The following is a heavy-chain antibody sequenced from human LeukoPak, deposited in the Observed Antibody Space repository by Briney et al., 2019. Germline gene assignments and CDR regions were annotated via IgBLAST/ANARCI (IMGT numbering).Heavy chain of an antibody. J-gene: IGHJ4*02. V-gene: IGHV4-59*11. CDR1: GGSISSHY. Sequence: SETLSLTCTVSGGSISSHYRSWIRQPPGKGLEWIGYIYYSGSTNYNPSLKSRVTISVDTSKNQFSLKLSSVTAADTAVYYCARETVVNYYDSSGYEYWGQGTLVTVSS. CDR3: ARETVVNYYDSSGYEY. D-gene: IGHD3-22*01. CDR2: IYYSGST.